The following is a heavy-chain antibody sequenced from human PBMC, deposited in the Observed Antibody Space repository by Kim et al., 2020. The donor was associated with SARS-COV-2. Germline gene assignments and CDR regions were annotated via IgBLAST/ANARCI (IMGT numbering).Heavy chain of an antibody. CDR3: ARNDDY. J-gene: IGHJ4*02. V-gene: IGHV1-3*01. Sequence: ASVKVSCKASGYTFTSYAFHWVRQAPGQRLEWMGWIDADNGNTKYSQKFQGRVTISRDTSASTSYMELNNLRSEDTAVYYCARNDDYWGQGTLVTVSS. CDR1: GYTFTSYA. CDR2: IDADNGNT.